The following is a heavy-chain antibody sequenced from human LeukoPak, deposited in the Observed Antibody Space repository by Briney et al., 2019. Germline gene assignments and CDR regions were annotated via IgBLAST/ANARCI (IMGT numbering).Heavy chain of an antibody. CDR1: GYTSTGYY. V-gene: IGHV1-2*02. Sequence: ASVKVSCKASGYTSTGYYMHWVRQAPGQGLEWMGWVNPTSGGTNYAQKFQGRVTMTRDTSISTAYMELSRLRSDDTAVYYCARDNDSRDPPHLGYWGQGTLVTVSS. CDR3: ARDNDSRDPPHLGY. J-gene: IGHJ4*02. D-gene: IGHD3-16*01. CDR2: VNPTSGGT.